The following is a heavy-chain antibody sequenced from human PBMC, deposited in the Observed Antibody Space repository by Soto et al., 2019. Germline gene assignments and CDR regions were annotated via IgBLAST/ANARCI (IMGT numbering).Heavy chain of an antibody. V-gene: IGHV1-18*04. CDR1: GYTFTSYG. J-gene: IGHJ6*02. CDR3: ARVGARQLPMVRGVIITWDYYYGMDA. Sequence: ASVKFSCKASGYTFTSYGISWVRQAPGQGLEWVGWISANNGNTNYAQNLQGRVTMTRNTSISTAYMELSSLRSEDTAVYYCARVGARQLPMVRGVIITWDYYYGMDAWGQGTTVTLSS. D-gene: IGHD3-10*01. CDR2: ISANNGNT.